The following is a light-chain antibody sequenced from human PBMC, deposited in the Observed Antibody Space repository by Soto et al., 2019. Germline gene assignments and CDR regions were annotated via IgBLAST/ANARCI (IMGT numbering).Light chain of an antibody. J-gene: IGKJ4*01. CDR2: AAS. CDR1: QGITNY. V-gene: IGKV1-27*01. CDR3: QNYKSAPFT. Sequence: DIQMTQSPSSLSASVGDRVTITCRTSQGITNYLAWYQQKPVRIPKLLIYAASTLHSGVPSRFSGSGSGTDFTLTISSLQPEDVATYYCQNYKSAPFTFGGGAKVEIK.